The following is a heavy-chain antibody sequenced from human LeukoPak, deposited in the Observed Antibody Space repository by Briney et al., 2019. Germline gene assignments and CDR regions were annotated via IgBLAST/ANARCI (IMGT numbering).Heavy chain of an antibody. CDR1: GFTFSSYW. V-gene: IGHV3-23*01. CDR2: ISGSSTRT. J-gene: IGHJ4*02. D-gene: IGHD6-19*01. CDR3: AKGRRSGWFPRDYFDD. Sequence: GGSLRLSCAASGFTFSSYWMSWVRQAPGKGLEWVCGISGSSTRTYYADSVKGLVTISRDDSKNTLYLQMNSLRAEDTAVYFCAKGRRSGWFPRDYFDDWGQGTLVTVSS.